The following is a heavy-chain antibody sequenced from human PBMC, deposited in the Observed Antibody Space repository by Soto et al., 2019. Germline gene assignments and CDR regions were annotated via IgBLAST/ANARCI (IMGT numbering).Heavy chain of an antibody. CDR1: GFTFSRYS. Sequence: HPGGSLRLSCEASGFTFSRYSMDWVRQAPGRGLEWVSYITSASTTIYYADSVKGRFTISRDNAKNSVDLQMNSLRDEDTAVYYCARDHGDYWGQGTLVTVSS. CDR2: ITSASTTI. J-gene: IGHJ4*02. V-gene: IGHV3-48*02. CDR3: ARDHGDY.